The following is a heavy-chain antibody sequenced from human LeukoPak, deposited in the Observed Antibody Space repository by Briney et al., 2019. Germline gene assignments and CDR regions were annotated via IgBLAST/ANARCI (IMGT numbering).Heavy chain of an antibody. Sequence: SETLSLTCTVSGGSISSGGYYWSWIRQHPGKGLEWIGYIYYSGSTYYNPFLKSRVTISVDTSKNQFSLKLSSVTAADTAVYYCARAHKVGATFYYYYYYMDVWGKGTTVTVSS. CDR2: IYYSGST. CDR3: ARAHKVGATFYYYYYYMDV. V-gene: IGHV4-31*03. CDR1: GGSISSGGYY. D-gene: IGHD1-26*01. J-gene: IGHJ6*03.